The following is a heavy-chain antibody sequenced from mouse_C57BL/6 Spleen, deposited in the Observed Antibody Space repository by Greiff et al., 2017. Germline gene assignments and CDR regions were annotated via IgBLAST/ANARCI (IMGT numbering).Heavy chain of an antibody. CDR2: INPNNGGT. V-gene: IGHV1-26*01. CDR1: GYTFTDYY. CDR3: ERGYYDSSTAWFAY. D-gene: IGHD1-1*01. J-gene: IGHJ3*01. Sequence: EVMLQQSGPELVKPGASVKISCKASGYTFTDYYMNWVKQSHGKSLEWIGDINPNNGGTSYNQKFKGKDTLTVDKSSSTAYMELRSLTSEDSAVYYFERGYYDSSTAWFAYWGQGTLVTVSA.